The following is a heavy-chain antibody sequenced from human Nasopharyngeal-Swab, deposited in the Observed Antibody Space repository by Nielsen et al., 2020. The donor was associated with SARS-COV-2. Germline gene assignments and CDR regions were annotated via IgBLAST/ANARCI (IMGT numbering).Heavy chain of an antibody. CDR2: INSDGSST. CDR3: ARDLLWFGETLDY. Sequence: VRQAPGKGLVWVSRINSDGSSTSYADSVKGRFTISRDNAKNTLYLQMNSLRAEDTAVEEGARDLLWFGETLDYWGQGTLVTVSS. J-gene: IGHJ4*02. V-gene: IGHV3-74*01. D-gene: IGHD3-10*01.